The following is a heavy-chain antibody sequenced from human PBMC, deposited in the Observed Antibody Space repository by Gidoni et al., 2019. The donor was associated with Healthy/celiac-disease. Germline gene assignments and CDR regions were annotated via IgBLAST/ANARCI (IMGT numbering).Heavy chain of an antibody. CDR1: GFTSSSYG. D-gene: IGHD3-22*01. J-gene: IGHJ3*02. Sequence: QVQLVASGGGVVQPWRSLRLSCAASGFTSSSYGMHWVRQAPGKGLEWVAVIWYDGSNKYYADSVKGRFTISRDNSKNTLYLQMNSLRAEDTAVYYCARGHDSSGYYVDAFDIWGQGTMVTVSS. CDR2: IWYDGSNK. V-gene: IGHV3-33*01. CDR3: ARGHDSSGYYVDAFDI.